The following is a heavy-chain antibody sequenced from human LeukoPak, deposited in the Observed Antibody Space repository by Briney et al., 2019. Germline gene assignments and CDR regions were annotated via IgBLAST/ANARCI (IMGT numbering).Heavy chain of an antibody. D-gene: IGHD2-2*01. V-gene: IGHV1-18*01. CDR1: GYTFG. CDR2: TSAYDGNT. Sequence: ASLKVSCKTSGYTFGVTWVRQAPGQGLEWVGWTSAYDGNTNYAPKFQGRVAMTTDTSTNTAYMELRSLRSDDTAIYYCARTCPMMFCSSSFFDPWGQGTLVTVSS. CDR3: ARTCPMMFCSSSFFDP. J-gene: IGHJ5*02.